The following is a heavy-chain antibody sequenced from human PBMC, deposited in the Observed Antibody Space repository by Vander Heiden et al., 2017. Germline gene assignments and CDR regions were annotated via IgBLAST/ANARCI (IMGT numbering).Heavy chain of an antibody. CDR2: IRSKANSYAT. CDR1: GFTFSGSA. D-gene: IGHD3-22*01. CDR3: TRLEIDSSGYYSYY. V-gene: IGHV3-73*02. J-gene: IGHJ4*02. Sequence: EVQLVESGGGLVQPGGSLKLPCAASGFTFSGSAMHWVRRASGKGLGWVGRIRSKANSYATAYAASVKGRFTISRDDSKNTAYLQMNSLKTEDTAVYYCTRLEIDSSGYYSYYWGQGTLVTVSS.